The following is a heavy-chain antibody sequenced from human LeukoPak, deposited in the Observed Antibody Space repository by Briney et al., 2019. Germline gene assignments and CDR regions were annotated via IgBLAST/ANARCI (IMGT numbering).Heavy chain of an antibody. CDR1: GGSISSGDYY. Sequence: SETLSLTCTVSGGSISSGDYYWSWIRQPPGKGLEWIGYIYYSGSTYYNPSLKSRVTISVDTSKNQFSLKLSSVTAADTAVYYCARGGVPWGAAAGTRMLGFDYWGQGTLVTVSS. J-gene: IGHJ4*02. D-gene: IGHD6-13*01. CDR2: IYYSGST. V-gene: IGHV4-30-4*01. CDR3: ARGGVPWGAAAGTRMLGFDY.